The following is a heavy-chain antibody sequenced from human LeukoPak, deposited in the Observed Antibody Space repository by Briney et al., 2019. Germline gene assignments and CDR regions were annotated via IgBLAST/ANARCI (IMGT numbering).Heavy chain of an antibody. CDR3: ARARHGLQRWLGYFDL. J-gene: IGHJ2*01. CDR1: GGSISSGGYY. V-gene: IGHV4-30-2*01. Sequence: PSQTLSLTCTVSGGSISSGGYYWSWIRQPPGKGLEWIGYIYHSGSTYYNPSLKSRVTISVDTSKNQFSLKLSSVTAADTAVYYCARARHGLQRWLGYFDLWGRGTLVTVSS. D-gene: IGHD5-24*01. CDR2: IYHSGST.